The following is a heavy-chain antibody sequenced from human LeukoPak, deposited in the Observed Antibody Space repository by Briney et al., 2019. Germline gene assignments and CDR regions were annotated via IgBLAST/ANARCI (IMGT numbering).Heavy chain of an antibody. V-gene: IGHV1-18*04. CDR1: GYTFSTYA. J-gene: IGHJ6*02. D-gene: IGHD4-17*01. CDR2: ISSHNVNT. CDR3: VRDSSYRDTPFDYYGLDV. Sequence: ASVKVSCKTAGYTFSTYAISWVRQAPGQGLEWLGWISSHNVNTNYAQTVQGRLTLTTNTSTRTYYMELRSLRFDDTAVYFCVRDSSYRDTPFDYYGLDVWGQGTTVTVSS.